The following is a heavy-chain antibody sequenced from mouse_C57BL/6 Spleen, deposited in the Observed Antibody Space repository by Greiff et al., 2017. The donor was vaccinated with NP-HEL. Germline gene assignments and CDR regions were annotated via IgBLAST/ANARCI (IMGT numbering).Heavy chain of an antibody. D-gene: IGHD2-1*01. V-gene: IGHV1-22*01. CDR1: GYTFTDYN. CDR3: AGGGNYDWYFDV. J-gene: IGHJ1*03. Sequence: VQLQQSGPELVKPGASVKMSCKASGYTFTDYNMHWVKQSHGKSLEWIGYINPNNGGTSYNQKFKGKATLTVNKSSSTAYMELRSLTSEDSAVYYCAGGGNYDWYFDVWGTGTTVTVSS. CDR2: INPNNGGT.